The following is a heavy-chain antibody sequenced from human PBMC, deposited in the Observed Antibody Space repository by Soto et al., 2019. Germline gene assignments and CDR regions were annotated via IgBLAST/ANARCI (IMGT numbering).Heavy chain of an antibody. CDR2: INEDGSNT. CDR3: ARGLFLDY. J-gene: IGHJ4*02. V-gene: IGHV3-74*01. Sequence: GGSLRLSCATSGFTFSNYWMHWVRQAPGKGPVWVSRINEDGSNTNYADSVKGRFTISRDNAKNTLYLQMNSLRAEDTAVYYCARGLFLDYWGQGTRVTVSS. CDR1: GFTFSNYW. D-gene: IGHD3-3*01.